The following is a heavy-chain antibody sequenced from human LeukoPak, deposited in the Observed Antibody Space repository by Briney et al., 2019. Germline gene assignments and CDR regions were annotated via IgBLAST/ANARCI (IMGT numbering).Heavy chain of an antibody. Sequence: SETLSLTCTVSGGSISGYYWSWIRQPPGKGLEWIGYIYYSGSTNYNPSLKSRVTISVDTSKNQFSLKLSSVTAADTAVYYCARDLDYGGKSGAFDIWGQGTMVTVSS. CDR1: GGSISGYY. CDR2: IYYSGST. J-gene: IGHJ3*02. V-gene: IGHV4-59*01. CDR3: ARDLDYGGKSGAFDI. D-gene: IGHD4-23*01.